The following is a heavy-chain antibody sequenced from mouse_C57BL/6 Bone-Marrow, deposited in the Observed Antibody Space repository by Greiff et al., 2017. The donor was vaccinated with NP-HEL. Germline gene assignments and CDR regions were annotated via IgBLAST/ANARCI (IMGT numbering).Heavy chain of an antibody. CDR1: GYTFTSYG. CDR2: IYPRSGNT. D-gene: IGHD1-3*01. V-gene: IGHV1-81*01. Sequence: VKLQQSGAELARPGASVKLSCKASGYTFTSYGISWVKQRTGQGLEWIGEIYPRSGNTYYNEKFKGKATLTADKSSSTAYMELRSLTSEDSAVYFCARWGLKDDYWGQGTTLTVSS. J-gene: IGHJ2*01. CDR3: ARWGLKDDY.